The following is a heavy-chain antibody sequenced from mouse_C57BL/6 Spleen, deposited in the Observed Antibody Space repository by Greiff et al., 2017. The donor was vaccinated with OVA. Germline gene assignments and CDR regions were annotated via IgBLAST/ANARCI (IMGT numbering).Heavy chain of an antibody. CDR2: IWSGGST. V-gene: IGHV2-2*01. CDR1: GFSLTSYG. CDR3: ARTFTTVVATGYFDY. D-gene: IGHD1-1*01. Sequence: VMLVESGPGLVQPSQSLSITCTVSGFSLTSYGVHWVRQSPGKGLEWLGVIWSGGSTDYNAAFISRLSISKDNSKSQVFFKMNSLQADDTAIYYCARTFTTVVATGYFDYWGQGTTLTVSS. J-gene: IGHJ2*01.